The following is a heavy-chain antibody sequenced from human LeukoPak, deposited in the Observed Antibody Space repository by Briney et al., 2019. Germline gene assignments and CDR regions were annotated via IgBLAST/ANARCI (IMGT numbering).Heavy chain of an antibody. D-gene: IGHD7-27*01. V-gene: IGHV3-30-3*01. CDR3: ARRWGSLDY. CDR2: MSYGGTNK. CDR1: GFTFSSYA. Sequence: PGRSLRLSCAASGFTFSSYAMHWVRQAPGKGLEWVAVMSYGGTNKYYADSVKGRFNISRDNSKKTLYLQMNSLRAEDTAVYYCARRWGSLDYWGQGTLVTVSS. J-gene: IGHJ4*02.